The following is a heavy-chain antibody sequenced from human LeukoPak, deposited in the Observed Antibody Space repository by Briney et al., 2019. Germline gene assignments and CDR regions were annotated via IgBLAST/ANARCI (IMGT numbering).Heavy chain of an antibody. V-gene: IGHV4-34*01. CDR1: GGSFSGYY. D-gene: IGHD3-16*02. Sequence: SETLSLTCAVYGGSFSGYYWSWIRQPPGKGLEWIGEINHSGSTNYNPSLESRVTISVDTSKNQFSLKLSSVTAADTAVYYCARGQNFYRLPFDYWGQGTLVTVSS. J-gene: IGHJ4*02. CDR2: INHSGST. CDR3: ARGQNFYRLPFDY.